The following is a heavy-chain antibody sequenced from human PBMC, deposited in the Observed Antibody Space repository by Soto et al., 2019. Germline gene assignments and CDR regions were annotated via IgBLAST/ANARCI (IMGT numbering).Heavy chain of an antibody. CDR3: ARYQIYSASPSQFQN. D-gene: IGHD1-26*01. CDR1: GYTFTGYY. V-gene: IGHV1-2*02. Sequence: ASVKVSCKASGYTFTGYYMHWVRQAPGQGLEWMGWINPNSGGTNYAQKFQGRVTMTRDTSISTAYMELSRLRSDDTAVYYCARYQIYSASPSQFQNWGQGTLVTVSS. J-gene: IGHJ1*01. CDR2: INPNSGGT.